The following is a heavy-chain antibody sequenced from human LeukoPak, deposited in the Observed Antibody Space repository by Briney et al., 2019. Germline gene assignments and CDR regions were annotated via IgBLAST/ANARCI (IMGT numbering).Heavy chain of an antibody. CDR3: ARAAIAD. Sequence: ASVKVSCKASGYTCTGYYMHWGRQAPGQGLEWMGCRNPNSGGTNYAQKFQSSVTMTRDTSISTAYMELSRLRSDDTAVYYCARAAIADWGQGTLVTVSS. CDR1: GYTCTGYY. J-gene: IGHJ4*02. V-gene: IGHV1-2*02. CDR2: RNPNSGGT. D-gene: IGHD2-2*02.